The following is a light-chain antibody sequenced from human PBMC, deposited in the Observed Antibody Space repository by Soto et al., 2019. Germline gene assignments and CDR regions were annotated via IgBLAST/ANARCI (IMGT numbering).Light chain of an antibody. Sequence: QSVLTQPPSVSEAPRQRVTISCSGSSSNIENNAVNWYQQLPGKAPKLLIYYDDLLPSGVSDRFSGSKSGTSASLAISGFQSEDEADYYCAAWDDSLNGYVFGTGTKVTVL. CDR3: AAWDDSLNGYV. CDR1: SSNIENNA. CDR2: YDD. V-gene: IGLV1-36*01. J-gene: IGLJ1*01.